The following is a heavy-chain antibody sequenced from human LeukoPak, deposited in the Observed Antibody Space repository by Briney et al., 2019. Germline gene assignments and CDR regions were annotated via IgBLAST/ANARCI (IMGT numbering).Heavy chain of an antibody. CDR1: GGSISSYY. CDR3: ARAGGAYYYDSSGYLDY. J-gene: IGHJ4*02. CDR2: IYYSGST. V-gene: IGHV4-59*01. D-gene: IGHD3-22*01. Sequence: SETLSLTCTVSGGSISSYYWSWIRQPPGKGLEWIGYIYYSGSTNYNPSLKSRVTISVDTSKNQFSLKLSSVTAADTAVYYCARAGGAYYYDSSGYLDYWGQGTLVTVSS.